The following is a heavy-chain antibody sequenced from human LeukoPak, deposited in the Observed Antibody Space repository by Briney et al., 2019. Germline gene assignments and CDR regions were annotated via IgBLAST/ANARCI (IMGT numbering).Heavy chain of an antibody. CDR3: ARDPPNDYGGNSIGDP. V-gene: IGHV1-3*01. J-gene: IGHJ5*02. D-gene: IGHD4-23*01. CDR2: INAGNGNT. CDR1: GYTFINYA. Sequence: ASVKVSCTASGYTFINYAIHWVRQAPGQRLEWMGWINAGNGNTKYSQKFQGRVAITRDTSASTAYMELSSLRSEDTAVYYCARDPPNDYGGNSIGDPWGQGTLVTVSS.